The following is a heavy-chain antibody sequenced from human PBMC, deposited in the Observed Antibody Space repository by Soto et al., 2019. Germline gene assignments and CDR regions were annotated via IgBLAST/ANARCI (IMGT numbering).Heavy chain of an antibody. CDR2: ISGTGVTT. J-gene: IGHJ5*01. CDR3: AKDSRLYDSTNWFDY. V-gene: IGHV3-23*01. D-gene: IGHD3-22*01. CDR1: GFTFSSYA. Sequence: VQLLESGGGLVQPGGSLRLSCAASGFTFSSYALTWVRQAPGQGLEWVSGISGTGVTTYYADSVKGRFTISRDNSKNTLYLYMNSLRGEDTAVYYCAKDSRLYDSTNWFDYWGQGTLVTVSS.